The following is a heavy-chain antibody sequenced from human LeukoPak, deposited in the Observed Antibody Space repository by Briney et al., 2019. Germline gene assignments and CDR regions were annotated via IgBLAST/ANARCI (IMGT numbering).Heavy chain of an antibody. CDR2: INTNTGNP. CDR1: GYTFTSYA. D-gene: IGHD6-13*01. Sequence: GASVKVSCKASGYTFTSYAMNWVRQAPGQGLEWMGWINTNTGNPTYAQGFTGRFVFSLDTSVSTAYLQISSLKAEDTAVYYCARDGKSSWDDGWFDPWGQGTLVTVSS. J-gene: IGHJ5*02. V-gene: IGHV7-4-1*02. CDR3: ARDGKSSWDDGWFDP.